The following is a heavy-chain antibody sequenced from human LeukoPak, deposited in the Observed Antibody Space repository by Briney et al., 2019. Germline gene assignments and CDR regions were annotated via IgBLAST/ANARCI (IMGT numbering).Heavy chain of an antibody. CDR3: ASTYGSGSYLIDY. J-gene: IGHJ4*02. CDR1: GGSFSGYY. D-gene: IGHD3-10*01. CDR2: INHSGRT. V-gene: IGHV4-34*01. Sequence: PSETLSLTCAVYGGSFSGYYWSWIRQPPGKGLEWIGEINHSGRTNYNPSLKSRVTISVDTSKNQFSLKLSSVTAADTAVYYCASTYGSGSYLIDYWGQGTLVTVSS.